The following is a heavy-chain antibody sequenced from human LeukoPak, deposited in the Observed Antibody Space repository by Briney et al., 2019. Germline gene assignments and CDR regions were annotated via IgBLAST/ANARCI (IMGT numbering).Heavy chain of an antibody. CDR1: GGSFSGYY. D-gene: IGHD6-19*01. J-gene: IGHJ5*02. CDR2: INHSGST. Sequence: SETLSLTCAVYGGSFSGYYWSWIRQPPGKGLEWIGEINHSGSTNYNPSLKSRVTISVDTSKNQFSLKLSSVTAADTAVYYCARARIAVASRRKYNWFDPWGQGTLVTVSS. V-gene: IGHV4-34*01. CDR3: ARARIAVASRRKYNWFDP.